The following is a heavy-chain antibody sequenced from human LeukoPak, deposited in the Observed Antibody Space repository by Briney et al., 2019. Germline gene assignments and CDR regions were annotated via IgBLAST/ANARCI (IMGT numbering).Heavy chain of an antibody. CDR1: GFTFSNYA. J-gene: IGHJ4*02. CDR2: ISGSGGST. CDR3: AKSQDYDFWSGYRVLGY. Sequence: GGSLRLSCAASGFTFSNYAMHWVRQAPGKGLEWVSAISGSGGSTYYADSVKGRFTISRDNSKNTLYLQMNSLRAEDTAVYYCAKSQDYDFWSGYRVLGYWGQGTLVTVSS. D-gene: IGHD3-3*01. V-gene: IGHV3-23*01.